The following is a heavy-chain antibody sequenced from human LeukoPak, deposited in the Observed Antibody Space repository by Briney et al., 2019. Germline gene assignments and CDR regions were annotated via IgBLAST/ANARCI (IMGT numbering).Heavy chain of an antibody. Sequence: SETVSLTCTVSGGSISSYYWSWIRQPPGKGLECIGYIYYSGSTNYNPSLKSRVTISVDTSKNQFSLKLSSVTAADTAVYYCARVSAATIDYWGQGTLVTVSS. CDR3: ARVSAATIDY. D-gene: IGHD2-15*01. V-gene: IGHV4-59*01. J-gene: IGHJ4*02. CDR1: GGSISSYY. CDR2: IYYSGST.